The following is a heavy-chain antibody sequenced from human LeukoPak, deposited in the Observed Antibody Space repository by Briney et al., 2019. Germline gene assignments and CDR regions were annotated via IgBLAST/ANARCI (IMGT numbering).Heavy chain of an antibody. CDR3: ARGSIAAAGDDFDY. CDR2: MNPNSGNT. Sequence: ASVKVSCKASGYTFTSYDINWVRQATGQGLEWMGWMNPNSGNTGYAQKFQGRVTITRNTSISTAYMELSSLRSEDTAVYYCARGSIAAAGDDFDYWGQGTLVTVSS. D-gene: IGHD6-13*01. CDR1: GYTFTSYD. J-gene: IGHJ4*02. V-gene: IGHV1-8*03.